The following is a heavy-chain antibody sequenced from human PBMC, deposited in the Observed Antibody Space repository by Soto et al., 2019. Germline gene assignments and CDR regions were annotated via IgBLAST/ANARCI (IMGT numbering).Heavy chain of an antibody. CDR1: GFTVSNNY. D-gene: IGHD3-16*01. J-gene: IGHJ4*02. CDR2: IYSGGST. V-gene: IGHV3-66*01. CDR3: AAYSHKGY. Sequence: GGSLRLSCTASGFTVSNNYMSWVRQAPGKGLEWVSLIYSGGSTYYADSVKGRFTISRDSSKNTLYLQMNSLRAEDTAMYYCAAYSHKGYWGQGTLVTVSS.